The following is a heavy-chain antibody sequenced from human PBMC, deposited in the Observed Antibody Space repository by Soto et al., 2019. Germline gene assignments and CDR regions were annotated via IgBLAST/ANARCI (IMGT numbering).Heavy chain of an antibody. D-gene: IGHD5-12*01. V-gene: IGHV3-33*01. CDR2: IWYDGSSK. CDR1: GFTFTTYG. CDR3: VASGTGVEY. Sequence: GGSLRLSCAVSGFTFTTYGMHWVRQAPGKGLEWVAVIWYDGSSKYYIDSVRGRFTISRDNSKNTLYMQMNSLRAEDTAVYYCVASGTGVEYWGQGTLVTVSS. J-gene: IGHJ4*02.